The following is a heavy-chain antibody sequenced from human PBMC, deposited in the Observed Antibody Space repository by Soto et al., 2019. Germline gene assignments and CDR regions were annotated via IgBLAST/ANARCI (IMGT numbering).Heavy chain of an antibody. CDR2: IYHSGST. V-gene: IGHV4-4*02. Sequence: QVQLQESGPGLVKPSGTLSLTCAVSGGCISSSNWWSWVRQPPGKGLEWIGEIYHSGSTNYNPSLKSRVTIPVDKSKNQFSLKLSSVTAADTAVCYCASGYGGYSYGYWFDPWGQGTLVTVSS. J-gene: IGHJ5*02. D-gene: IGHD5-18*01. CDR1: GGCISSSNW. CDR3: ASGYGGYSYGYWFDP.